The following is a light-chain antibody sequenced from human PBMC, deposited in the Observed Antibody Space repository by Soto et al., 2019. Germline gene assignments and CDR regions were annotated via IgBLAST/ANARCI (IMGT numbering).Light chain of an antibody. V-gene: IGKV3-20*01. J-gene: IGKJ1*01. Sequence: EIVLTQSPGTLSLSPGERATLSCRASQSVSNNYLAWYQQKPGQAPSLLIHGASSRANGVPDRFSGSGSGTDFTLNVNRLEPEDFAVYYCQQYGSPPSTVGQGTKVDSK. CDR2: GAS. CDR1: QSVSNNY. CDR3: QQYGSPPST.